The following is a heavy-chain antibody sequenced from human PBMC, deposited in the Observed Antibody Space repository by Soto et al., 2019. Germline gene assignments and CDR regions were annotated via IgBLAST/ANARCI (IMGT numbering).Heavy chain of an antibody. CDR3: ARSRNIAVANGIDV. CDR2: ISYDGSNK. V-gene: IGHV3-30-3*01. CDR1: GFTFSSYA. Sequence: QVQLVESGGGVVQPGRSLRLSCAASGFTFSSYAMQWVRQAPGKGLEWVAVISYDGSNKYYADSVKGRFTISRDNSKNTLYLQMNSLRAEDTAVYYCARSRNIAVANGIDVWGQGTTVTVSS. D-gene: IGHD6-13*01. J-gene: IGHJ6*02.